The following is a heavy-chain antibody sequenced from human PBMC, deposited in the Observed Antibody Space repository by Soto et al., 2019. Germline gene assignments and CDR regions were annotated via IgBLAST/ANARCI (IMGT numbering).Heavy chain of an antibody. CDR2: INEDVSEK. V-gene: IGHV3-7*01. D-gene: IGHD6-13*01. J-gene: IGHJ1*01. CDR1: GFSFSSYW. Sequence: GGSLRLSCAASGFSFSSYWMSWVRQAPGKGLEWVANINEDVSEKNYVDSVKGRFTISRDDAKNSLYLQMNSLRDEDTAVYYCVRNEAPGIYWGQGTLVTVSS. CDR3: VRNEAPGIY.